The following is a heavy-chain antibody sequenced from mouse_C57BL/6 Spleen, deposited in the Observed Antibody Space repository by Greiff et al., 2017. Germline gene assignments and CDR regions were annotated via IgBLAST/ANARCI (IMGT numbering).Heavy chain of an antibody. V-gene: IGHV2-3*01. CDR2: IWGDGGT. Sequence: VQLQESGPGLVAPSQCLSITCTVSGFSLTSYGVSWVRQPPGKGLEWLGVIWGDGGTNYHSTLIARLSISKDNSKSQVFLKLNSLRTDDTSTYYCAKDYYGSRAGFAYWGQGTLVTVSA. CDR1: GFSLTSYG. J-gene: IGHJ3*01. CDR3: AKDYYGSRAGFAY. D-gene: IGHD1-1*01.